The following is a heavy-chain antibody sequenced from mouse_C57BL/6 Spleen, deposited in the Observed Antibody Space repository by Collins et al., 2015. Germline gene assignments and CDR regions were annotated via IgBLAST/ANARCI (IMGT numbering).Heavy chain of an antibody. V-gene: IGHV3-2*02. CDR2: ISYSGST. J-gene: IGHJ4*01. D-gene: IGHD2-10*02. CDR1: GYSITSDYA. CDR3: ARWYGKEVWVDY. Sequence: DVQLQESGPGLVKPSQSLSLTCTVTGYSITSDYAWNWIRQFPGNKLEWMGYISYSGSTSYNPSLKSRISITRDTSKNQFFLQLNSVTTEDTATYYCARWYGKEVWVDYWGQGTSVTVSS.